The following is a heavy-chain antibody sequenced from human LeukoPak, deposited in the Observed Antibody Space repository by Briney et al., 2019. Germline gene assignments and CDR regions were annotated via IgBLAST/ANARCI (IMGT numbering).Heavy chain of an antibody. CDR2: ISGSGGST. CDR1: GFTFSSYA. V-gene: IGHV3-23*01. D-gene: IGHD3-10*01. J-gene: IGHJ4*02. CDR3: AKDLELTYYGSGSYFDY. Sequence: PGGSLRLSCAASGFTFSSYAMSWLRQAPGKGLEWVSTISGSGGSTYYADSVKGRFTISRDNSKNTLYLQMNSLRAEDTAVYYCAKDLELTYYGSGSYFDYWGQGTLVTVSS.